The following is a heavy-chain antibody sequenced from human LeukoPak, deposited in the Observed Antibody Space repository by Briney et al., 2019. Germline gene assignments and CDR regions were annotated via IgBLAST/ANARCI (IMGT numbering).Heavy chain of an antibody. D-gene: IGHD3-22*01. J-gene: IGHJ4*02. CDR1: GYTFTGYY. Sequence: ASVKVSCKASGYTFTGYYMRWVRQAPGQGLEWMGRINPNSGGTNYAQKFQGRVTMTRDTSISTAYMELSRLRSDDTAVYYCARGLLHWNYYDSSGSAEISCWGQGTLVTVSS. CDR3: ARGLLHWNYYDSSGSAEISC. CDR2: INPNSGGT. V-gene: IGHV1-2*06.